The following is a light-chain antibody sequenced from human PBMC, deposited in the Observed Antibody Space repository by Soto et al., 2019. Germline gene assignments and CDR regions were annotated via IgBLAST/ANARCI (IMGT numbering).Light chain of an antibody. J-gene: IGKJ2*01. Sequence: EIVLTQSPGTLSLSPGERATLSCRASQSVSSSYLAWYQQKPGQAPRLLIYGASSRATGIPDRFSGSGSGTDFTLTISRLEPEGFAVYYCQQYGSWTFGQGTKLEIK. CDR3: QQYGSWT. V-gene: IGKV3-20*01. CDR1: QSVSSSY. CDR2: GAS.